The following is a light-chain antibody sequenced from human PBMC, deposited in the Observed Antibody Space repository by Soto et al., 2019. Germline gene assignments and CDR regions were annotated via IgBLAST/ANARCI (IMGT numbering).Light chain of an antibody. CDR2: TTS. Sequence: EIVLTQSPDTLSLSPGERATLSCTASESVTSSCLTWYQHKPGQAPRLLIHTTSTRATDTADRFSGSGSGTDFTLTISRLEPEDFAVYYCQQCGGSPLFSFGPGTRVDI. CDR1: ESVTSSC. J-gene: IGKJ3*01. CDR3: QQCGGSPLFS. V-gene: IGKV3-20*01.